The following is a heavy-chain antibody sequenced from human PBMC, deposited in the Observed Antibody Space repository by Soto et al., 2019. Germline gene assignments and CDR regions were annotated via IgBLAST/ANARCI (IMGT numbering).Heavy chain of an antibody. CDR2: IVVGSGNT. CDR1: GFTFTSSA. Sequence: SVKVSCKGSGFTFTSSAVQWVRQARGQRLEWIGWIVVGSGNTNYAQKFQERVTITRDMSTSTAYMELRSLRSDDTAVYYCAREGYSYYYYMDVWGKGTTVTVSS. V-gene: IGHV1-58*01. J-gene: IGHJ6*03. D-gene: IGHD5-18*01. CDR3: AREGYSYYYYMDV.